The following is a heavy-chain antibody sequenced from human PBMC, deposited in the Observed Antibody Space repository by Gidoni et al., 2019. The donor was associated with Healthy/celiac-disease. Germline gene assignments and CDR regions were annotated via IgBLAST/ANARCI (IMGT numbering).Heavy chain of an antibody. D-gene: IGHD2-15*01. CDR2: IYTSGST. V-gene: IGHV4-61*02. CDR1: GGSISSGSYY. J-gene: IGHJ3*02. CDR3: ARASSSGGSRRAFDI. Sequence: QVQLQESGPGLVKPSQTLSLTCTVSGGSISSGSYYWSWIRQPAGKGLEWIGRIYTSGSTNYNPSLKSRVTISVDTSKNQFSLKLSSVTAADTAVYYCARASSSGGSRRAFDIWGQGTMVTVSS.